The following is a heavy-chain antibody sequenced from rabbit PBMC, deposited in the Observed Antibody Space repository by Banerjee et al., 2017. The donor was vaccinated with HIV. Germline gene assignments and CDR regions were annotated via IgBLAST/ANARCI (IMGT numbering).Heavy chain of an antibody. CDR2: IYADSSGNT. D-gene: IGHD3-1*01. Sequence: QEQLEESGGGLVQPEGSPTLTCKASGLDFSSRYWICWVRQAPGKGLEWIACIYADSSGNTDCATWAKGRFTISKTSSTTMTLQMTSLTAADTATYFGARDGGDLWGQGTLVTVS. CDR3: ARDGGDL. J-gene: IGHJ3*01. V-gene: IGHV1S45*01. CDR1: GLDFSSRYW.